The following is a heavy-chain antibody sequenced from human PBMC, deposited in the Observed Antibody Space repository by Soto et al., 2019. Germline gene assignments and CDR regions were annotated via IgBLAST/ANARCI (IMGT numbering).Heavy chain of an antibody. V-gene: IGHV4-30-4*01. J-gene: IGHJ4*01. D-gene: IGHD3-10*01. Sequence: QVQLQESGPGLVKPSQTLSLTCTVSGGSISSADYYWSWIRQPPGKGLEWIGYFHSSGATYKDPSLKSRVTISVDTSQNQISLKLDSVTAADTAVYYCASIWFGDFDYWGHGTLVTVSS. CDR1: GGSISSADYY. CDR2: FHSSGAT. CDR3: ASIWFGDFDY.